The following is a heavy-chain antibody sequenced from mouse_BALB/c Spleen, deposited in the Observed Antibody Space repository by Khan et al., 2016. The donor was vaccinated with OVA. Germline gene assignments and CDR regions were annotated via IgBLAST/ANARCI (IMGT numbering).Heavy chain of an antibody. CDR1: GYTFTNYW. D-gene: IGHD1-1*01. J-gene: IGHJ4*01. CDR2: IYPGNGNT. Sequence: QVQLKQSGAELVRPGTSVKMSCKAAGYTFTNYWIGWINQRPGHGLEWIGDIYPGNGNTNYNEKFKGKATLTADTSSSTAYLQLSRLTSEASAIXYCARPYFFGTNCATMDGWGQGTSVTVSS. V-gene: IGHV1-63*02. CDR3: ARPYFFGTNCATMDG.